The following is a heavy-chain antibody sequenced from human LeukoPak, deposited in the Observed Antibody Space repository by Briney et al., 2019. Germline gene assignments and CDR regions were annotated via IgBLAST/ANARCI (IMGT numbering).Heavy chain of an antibody. CDR1: GGSFSGYY. D-gene: IGHD1-26*01. CDR2: INHSGST. Sequence: PSETLSLTCAVYGGSFSGYYWSWIRQPPGKGLEWIGEINHSGSTNYNPSLKSRVTISVDTSKNQFSLKLSSVTAADTAVYYCVGGSGGSYFGYWGQGTLVNVSS. J-gene: IGHJ4*02. V-gene: IGHV4-34*01. CDR3: VGGSGGSYFGY.